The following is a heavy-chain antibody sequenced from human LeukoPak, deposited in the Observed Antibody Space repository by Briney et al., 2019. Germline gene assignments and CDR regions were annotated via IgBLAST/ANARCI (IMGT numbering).Heavy chain of an antibody. Sequence: GGSLRLSCAASGFTVSSNYMSWVRQAAGKGLEWVSEICGSVSGSGDCTHYADSVKGRFTISRDNSKNTLYLQMNSLRAEDTAVYFCARWYCSSGTCYYLDYWGQGTLVTVSS. D-gene: IGHD2-2*01. CDR1: GFTVSSNY. J-gene: IGHJ4*02. CDR2: ICGSVSGSGDCT. V-gene: IGHV3-53*05. CDR3: ARWYCSSGTCYYLDY.